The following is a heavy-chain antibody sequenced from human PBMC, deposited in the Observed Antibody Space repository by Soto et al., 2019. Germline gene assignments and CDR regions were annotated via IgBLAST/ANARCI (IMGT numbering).Heavy chain of an antibody. Sequence: SETLSLTCAVSGYSISSGYHWGCTRQPPGKGLEWIGIINHSENTYYNPSLKSRVTMSVDTSKNQFSLNLSSVTAADTAIYYCAGRYSTTHRSFDYWGQGALVTSPQ. J-gene: IGHJ4*02. V-gene: IGHV4-38-2*01. CDR2: INHSENT. CDR3: AGRYSTTHRSFDY. D-gene: IGHD5-12*01. CDR1: GYSISSGYH.